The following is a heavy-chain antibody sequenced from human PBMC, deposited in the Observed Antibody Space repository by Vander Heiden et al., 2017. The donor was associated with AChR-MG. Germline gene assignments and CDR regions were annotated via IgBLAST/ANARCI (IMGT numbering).Heavy chain of an antibody. CDR1: GFTFNTYW. J-gene: IGHJ5*02. V-gene: IGHV3-7*01. D-gene: IGHD2-15*01. CDR2: INQDGSEK. CDR3: ATGRSHET. Sequence: EMPLVESGGGLVQPGGSLRLSCAASGFTFNTYWMTWARQAPGKGLEWVATINQDGSEKHDVDSVKGRFTIARDNAQNSLFLQMNSLRVEDTAVYYCATGRSHETWGQGTLVTGSS.